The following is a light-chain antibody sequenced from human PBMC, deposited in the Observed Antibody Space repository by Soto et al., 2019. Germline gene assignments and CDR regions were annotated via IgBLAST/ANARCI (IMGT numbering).Light chain of an antibody. V-gene: IGLV2-14*01. J-gene: IGLJ2*01. CDR3: SSYVNYNTFVI. Sequence: QSALTQPASVSGSPGQSITISCTGTSRDVGGYNYVSWHQQHPGKAPKVIITEVSNRPSGVSNRFSGSKSGNTASLTISVLQAEVEADYYCSSYVNYNTFVIFGGGTKVTVL. CDR2: EVS. CDR1: SRDVGGYNY.